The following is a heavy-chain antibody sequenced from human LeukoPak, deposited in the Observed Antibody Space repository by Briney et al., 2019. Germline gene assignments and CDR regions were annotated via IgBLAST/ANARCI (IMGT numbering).Heavy chain of an antibody. D-gene: IGHD3-22*01. J-gene: IGHJ4*02. V-gene: IGHV3-23*01. CDR2: ISASSSI. Sequence: GGSLRLSCAASEFTFSSYAMSWVRQALGKGLEWVSGISASSSIYYADSVKGRFTISRDNSKNTLYLQVNSLRADDTAVYYCAKGSYYDSSGYYYFDYWGQGTLVTVSS. CDR1: EFTFSSYA. CDR3: AKGSYYDSSGYYYFDY.